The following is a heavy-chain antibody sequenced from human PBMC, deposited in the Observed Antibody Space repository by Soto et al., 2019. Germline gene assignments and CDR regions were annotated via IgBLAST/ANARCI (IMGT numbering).Heavy chain of an antibody. V-gene: IGHV3-30*18. Sequence: QVQLVESGGGVVQPGRSLRLSCAASGFTFRNYAMHWVRRPPGKGLEWVALISFNESSKYYADAVKGRFTISRDNSNHXRSXQMKSLRAEDTAVYYCAKDDNGYCSTCSCSWAVDHWGQGTLVTVSS. CDR1: GFTFRNYA. J-gene: IGHJ4*02. CDR3: AKDDNGYCSTCSCSWAVDH. D-gene: IGHD2-2*01. CDR2: ISFNESSK.